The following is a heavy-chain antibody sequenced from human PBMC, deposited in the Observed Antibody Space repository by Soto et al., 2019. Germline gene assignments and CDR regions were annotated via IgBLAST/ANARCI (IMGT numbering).Heavy chain of an antibody. J-gene: IGHJ4*02. V-gene: IGHV3-30*18. CDR3: ANLFPPDDTPMLIDV. D-gene: IGHD3-16*01. CDR1: GFTFRRYG. Sequence: QEQLVESGGGVVQPGGSLRLSCVASGFTFRRYGRHWIRQAPGKGLEWVARISNDGSNQYYADSVKGRFSISRDNTKNTVFLQMTSLRPDDTAVYFCANLFPPDDTPMLIDVWGQGTLVTVSP. CDR2: ISNDGSNQ.